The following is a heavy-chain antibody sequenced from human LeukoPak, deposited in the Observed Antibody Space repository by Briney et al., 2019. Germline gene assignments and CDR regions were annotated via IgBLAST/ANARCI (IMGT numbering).Heavy chain of an antibody. CDR3: ARAYSSSWCPDY. CDR2: IYYSGST. Sequence: SETLSLTCAVYGGSISSYYWSWIRQPPGKGLEWIGYIYYSGSTNYNPSLKSRVTISVDTSKNQFSLKLSSVTAADTAVYYCARAYSSSWCPDYWGQGTLVTVSS. V-gene: IGHV4-59*01. CDR1: GGSISSYY. D-gene: IGHD6-13*01. J-gene: IGHJ4*02.